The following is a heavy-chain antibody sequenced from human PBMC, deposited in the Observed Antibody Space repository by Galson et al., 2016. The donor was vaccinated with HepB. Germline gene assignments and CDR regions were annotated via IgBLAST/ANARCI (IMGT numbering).Heavy chain of an antibody. J-gene: IGHJ4*02. D-gene: IGHD1-26*01. CDR3: ARGERGSYNSGYCDY. Sequence: SLRLSCAVSGFTFSSFSMNWARQAPGKGLEWVSYISSYSSTTHYADSVKGRFTISRDNAKNSLYLQMNSLRDEDTAVYYCARGERGSYNSGYCDYWGQGNLVTVSS. V-gene: IGHV3-48*02. CDR2: ISSYSSTT. CDR1: GFTFSSFS.